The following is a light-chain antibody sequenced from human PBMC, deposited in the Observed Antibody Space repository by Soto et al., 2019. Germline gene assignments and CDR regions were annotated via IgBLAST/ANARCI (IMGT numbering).Light chain of an antibody. CDR2: EVT. CDR3: ASYTASSTRV. CDR1: SSDVGRYNY. Sequence: QSALTQTASVSGSPGQSITISCTGTSSDVGRYNYVSWYQQHPGKAPKLLIYEVTNRPSGVSNRFSGSKSGNTASLTISGLQTEDEADYYCASYTASSTRVFGGGTKVTVL. J-gene: IGLJ3*02. V-gene: IGLV2-14*01.